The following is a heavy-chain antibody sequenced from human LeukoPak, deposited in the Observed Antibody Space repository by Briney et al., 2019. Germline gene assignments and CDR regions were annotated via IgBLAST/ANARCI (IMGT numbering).Heavy chain of an antibody. D-gene: IGHD4-11*01. V-gene: IGHV3-23*01. Sequence: GGSLRLSCAGSGFTFSSYAMSWVRQAPGQGLEWVSVISDSGDYTSYADSVRGRFTISRDNSRNTLYLQMISLRPEDTAVYYCAKDAERGFDYSNSLNYWGQGTLVTVSS. CDR2: ISDSGDYT. J-gene: IGHJ4*02. CDR1: GFTFSSYA. CDR3: AKDAERGFDYSNSLNY.